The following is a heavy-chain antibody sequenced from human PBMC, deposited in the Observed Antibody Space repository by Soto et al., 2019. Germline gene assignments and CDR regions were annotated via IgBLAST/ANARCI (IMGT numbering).Heavy chain of an antibody. V-gene: IGHV3-7*03. J-gene: IGHJ4*02. D-gene: IGHD3-10*01. CDR2: IKQDGTEK. Sequence: EVQLVESGGGLVQPGGSLRLSCEASGFSFRNHWMTWVRQAPGRGLEWVANIKQDGTEKYYVDSVKGRFIISRDNARNSLYLQMNSLRAEDTAVYYCAIRPSDVYYFGVFDYWGQGTLVTVSS. CDR1: GFSFRNHW. CDR3: AIRPSDVYYFGVFDY.